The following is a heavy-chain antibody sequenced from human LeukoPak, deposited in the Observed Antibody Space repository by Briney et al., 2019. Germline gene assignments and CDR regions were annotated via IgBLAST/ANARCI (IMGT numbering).Heavy chain of an antibody. Sequence: PSETLSLTCTVSGGSISSYYWSWIRQPPGKGLEWIGYIYYSGTTNYNPSLRSRVTISVDTSKNQFSLTLKSVTAADMAVYYCARARQWLAYRYFDLWGRGTLVTVSS. J-gene: IGHJ2*01. CDR3: ARARQWLAYRYFDL. V-gene: IGHV4-59*12. CDR2: IYYSGTT. D-gene: IGHD6-19*01. CDR1: GGSISSYY.